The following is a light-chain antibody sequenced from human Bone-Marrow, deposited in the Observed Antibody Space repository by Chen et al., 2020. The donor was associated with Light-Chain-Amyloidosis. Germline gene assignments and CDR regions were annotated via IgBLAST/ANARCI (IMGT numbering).Light chain of an antibody. Sequence: EIVFTQSPGTLSLSPGEGANLSCRASQTISSNYLTWYQQKFGQAPRLLIYGSSSRSTGIPDRFTGSGSGTDFTLNINRLEPEDFAMYYCQQYGTSPLTFGGGTKVEIK. CDR2: GSS. CDR3: QQYGTSPLT. CDR1: QTISSNY. J-gene: IGKJ4*01. V-gene: IGKV3-20*01.